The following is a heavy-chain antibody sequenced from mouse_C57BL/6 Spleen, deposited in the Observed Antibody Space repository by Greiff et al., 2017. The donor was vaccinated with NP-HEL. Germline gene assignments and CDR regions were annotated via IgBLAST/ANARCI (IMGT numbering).Heavy chain of an antibody. CDR3: AGYDYDLWFDY. J-gene: IGHJ3*01. V-gene: IGHV1-9*01. D-gene: IGHD2-4*01. CDR1: GYTFTGYW. CDR2: ILPGSGST. Sequence: QVQLQQSGAELMKPGASVKLSCKATGYTFTGYWIEWVKQRPGHGLEWIGEILPGSGSTNYNEKFKGKATFTADTSSNTAYMQLRSLTTEDSAIYSSAGYDYDLWFDYWGQGTLVTVSA.